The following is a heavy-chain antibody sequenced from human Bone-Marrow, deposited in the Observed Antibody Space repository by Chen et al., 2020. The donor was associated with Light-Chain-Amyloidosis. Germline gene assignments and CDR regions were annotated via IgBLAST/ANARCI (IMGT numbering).Heavy chain of an antibody. D-gene: IGHD1-1*01. CDR3: AREPTTDPLYYYGMDV. J-gene: IGHJ6*02. CDR1: GFTFSDYS. Sequence: EVQLVESGGGLVKPGGSLRLSCAASGFTFSDYSMNWVRQAPGKGLEWVSSISGDSNDIYYADSVKGRLTISRDNAKNSVYLQMNSLRTEDTAVYYCAREPTTDPLYYYGMDVWGQGSTVTVPS. CDR2: ISGDSNDI. V-gene: IGHV3-21*01.